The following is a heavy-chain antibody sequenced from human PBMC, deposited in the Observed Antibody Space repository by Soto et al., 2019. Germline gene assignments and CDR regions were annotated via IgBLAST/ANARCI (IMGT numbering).Heavy chain of an antibody. V-gene: IGHV1-18*04. CDR3: ARDGGVIALGDFHY. D-gene: IGHD3-16*02. Sequence: GASVKVSCKASGYSFTTYGMSWVRRQAPGQGLQWMGWISGYNGNTNYAQNFEGRVTMTTDTSTSTAYMELKTLTSDDTAVYYCARDGGVIALGDFHYWGQGTLVTVSS. J-gene: IGHJ1*01. CDR1: GYSFTTYG. CDR2: ISGYNGNT.